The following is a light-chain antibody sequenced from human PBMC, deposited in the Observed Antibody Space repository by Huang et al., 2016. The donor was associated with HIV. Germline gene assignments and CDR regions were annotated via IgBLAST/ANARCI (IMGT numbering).Light chain of an antibody. V-gene: IGKV1-9*01. CDR2: AAS. Sequence: IQLTQSPSSLSASVGDRVTITCRASQGIGRHLVWYQQKPGKAPKLLIYAASTLQRGVPSRFSGSGSGTDFTLTIGSLQPEDFATYYCQQLKTYPITFGPGTQVDIK. CDR3: QQLKTYPIT. J-gene: IGKJ3*01. CDR1: QGIGRH.